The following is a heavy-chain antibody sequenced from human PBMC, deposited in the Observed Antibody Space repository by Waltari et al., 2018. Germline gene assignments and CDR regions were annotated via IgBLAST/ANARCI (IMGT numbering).Heavy chain of an antibody. V-gene: IGHV1-2*02. CDR2: INPNSGGT. D-gene: IGHD2-21*01. Sequence: QVQLVQSGAEVKKPGASVKVSCKASGYTFTGYYMHWVRQAPGQGLEWMGWINPNSGGTNYAQKFQGRVTMTRDTSISTAYMELSRLRSDDTAVYYCASSWFCGGDCSYYYYYYYMDVWGKGTTVTVSS. J-gene: IGHJ6*03. CDR1: GYTFTGYY. CDR3: ASSWFCGGDCSYYYYYYYMDV.